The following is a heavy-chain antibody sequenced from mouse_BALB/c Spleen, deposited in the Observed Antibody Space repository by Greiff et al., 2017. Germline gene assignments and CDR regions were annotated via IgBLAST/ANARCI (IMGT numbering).Heavy chain of an antibody. CDR2: INPSTGYT. CDR1: GYTFTSYW. V-gene: IGHV1-7*01. CDR3: ARWVLYYFDY. J-gene: IGHJ2*01. Sequence: QVQLKESGAELAKPGASVKMSCKASGYTFTSYWMHWVKQRPGQGLEWIGYINPSTGYTEYNQKFKDKATLTVDKSSSTAYMQLSSPTSEDSAVYYCARWVLYYFDYWGQGTTLTVSS. D-gene: IGHD2-14*01.